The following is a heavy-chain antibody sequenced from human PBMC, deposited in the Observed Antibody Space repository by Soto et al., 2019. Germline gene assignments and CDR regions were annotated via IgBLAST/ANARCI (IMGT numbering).Heavy chain of an antibody. Sequence: SETLSLTCAVSGGSISSSNWWSWVRQPPGKGLGWIGDIYHSGSTNYNPSLKSRVTISVDTSKNQFSLKLSSVTAADTAVYYCARDLESSGPFDYWGQGTLVTVSS. CDR3: ARDLESSGPFDY. D-gene: IGHD3-22*01. CDR2: IYHSGST. J-gene: IGHJ4*02. CDR1: GGSISSSNW. V-gene: IGHV4-4*02.